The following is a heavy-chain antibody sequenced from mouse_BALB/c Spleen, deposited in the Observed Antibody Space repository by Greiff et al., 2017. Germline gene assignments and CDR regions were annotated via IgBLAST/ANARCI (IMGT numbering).Heavy chain of an antibody. Sequence: EVHLVESGGDLVKPGGSLKLSCAASGFTFSSYGMSWVRQTPDKRLEWVATISSGGSYTYYPDSVKGRFTISRDNAKNTLYLQMSSLKSEDTAMYYCARRYGSSYGAMDYWGQGTSVTVSS. V-gene: IGHV5-6*01. CDR1: GFTFSSYG. J-gene: IGHJ4*01. CDR2: ISSGGSYT. D-gene: IGHD1-1*01. CDR3: ARRYGSSYGAMDY.